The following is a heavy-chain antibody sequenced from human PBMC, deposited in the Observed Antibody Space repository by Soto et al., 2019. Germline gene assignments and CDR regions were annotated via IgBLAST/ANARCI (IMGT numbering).Heavy chain of an antibody. D-gene: IGHD6-19*01. V-gene: IGHV1-2*02. CDR1: GYTFTGYY. J-gene: IGHJ3*02. CDR2: INPNSGGT. Sequence: GASVKVSCKASGYTFTGYYMHWVRQAPGQGLEWMGWINPNSGGTNYAQKFQGRVTMTRDTSISTAYMELSRLRSDDTAVYYCARVEAVAGRRGAFDIWGQGTMVTVSS. CDR3: ARVEAVAGRRGAFDI.